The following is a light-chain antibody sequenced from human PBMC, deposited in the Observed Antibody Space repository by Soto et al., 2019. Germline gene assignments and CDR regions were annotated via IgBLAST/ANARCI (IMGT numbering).Light chain of an antibody. Sequence: TQSPVTLYLSPEERVTLSRRASQSVSSSYLAWYQKKPGQAPRLLIYGASSRATGIPDRFSGSGSGTDFTLTISRLEPEDVAVYYCQLYGSSPPITFCQGTRLEI. CDR2: GAS. CDR1: QSVSSSY. CDR3: QLYGSSPPIT. V-gene: IGKV3-20*01. J-gene: IGKJ5*01.